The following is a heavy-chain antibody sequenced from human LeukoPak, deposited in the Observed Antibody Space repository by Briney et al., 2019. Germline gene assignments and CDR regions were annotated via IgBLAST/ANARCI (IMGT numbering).Heavy chain of an antibody. CDR3: ARTYCGGDCFLGNWYFDL. CDR1: GGSITNYY. Sequence: PSETLSLTCSVSGGSITNYYWSWIRQPPGKGLEWIAYIHFSGSTNINPSLKSRVTMSLDTSKHHFSLDLTPVTAADTAVYYCARTYCGGDCFLGNWYFDLWGRGTLITVSS. J-gene: IGHJ2*01. V-gene: IGHV4-4*09. D-gene: IGHD2-21*02. CDR2: IHFSGST.